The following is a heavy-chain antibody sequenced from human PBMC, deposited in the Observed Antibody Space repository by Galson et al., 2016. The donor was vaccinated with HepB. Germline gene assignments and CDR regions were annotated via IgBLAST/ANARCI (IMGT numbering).Heavy chain of an antibody. D-gene: IGHD3-10*01. CDR1: SGYITTHY. Sequence: SETLSLTCTVPSGYITTHYWSWIRQPPGKGLEWIGYAYHTGSTNYNPSLKSRVSTSLDTSKNQFSLKLSSVTPADTAVYYCARQMSGSYYKNWHFDLWGRDTLVTVSS. CDR2: AYHTGST. J-gene: IGHJ2*01. V-gene: IGHV4-59*11. CDR3: ARQMSGSYYKNWHFDL.